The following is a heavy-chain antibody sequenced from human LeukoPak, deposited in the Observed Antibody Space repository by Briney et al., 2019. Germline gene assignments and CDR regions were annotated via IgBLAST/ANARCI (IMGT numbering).Heavy chain of an antibody. J-gene: IGHJ6*02. CDR1: GYTFTSYY. Sequence: GASVKVSCKASGYTFTSYYMHWVRQAPGQGLEWMGIINPSGGSTSYAQKFQGRVTMTRDTSTSTVYMELSSLRSEDTAVYYCARAQSTVVTPYYYYGMDVWGQGTTVTVSS. CDR3: ARAQSTVVTPYYYYGMDV. D-gene: IGHD4-23*01. CDR2: INPSGGST. V-gene: IGHV1-46*01.